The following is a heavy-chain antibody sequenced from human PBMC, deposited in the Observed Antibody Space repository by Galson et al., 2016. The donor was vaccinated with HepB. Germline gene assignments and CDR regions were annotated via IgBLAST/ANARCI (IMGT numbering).Heavy chain of an antibody. D-gene: IGHD6-19*01. Sequence: SETLSLTCAVSGGSIRGSNWWTWVRQPPGKGLEWIGEIYHSGSTNYNPSLKSRVTISVDKSKNQFSLKLTSVTAADTAVYYCALSDGAVAGMFASWGQGILVIVSS. J-gene: IGHJ4*02. CDR2: IYHSGST. CDR3: ALSDGAVAGMFAS. V-gene: IGHV4-4*02. CDR1: GGSIRGSNW.